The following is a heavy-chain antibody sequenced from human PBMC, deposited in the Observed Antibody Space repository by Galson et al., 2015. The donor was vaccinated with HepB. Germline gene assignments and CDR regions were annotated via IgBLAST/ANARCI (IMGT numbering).Heavy chain of an antibody. J-gene: IGHJ3*02. CDR2: ISPGGSDT. CDR1: GYFFSTYW. D-gene: IGHD5/OR15-5a*01. Sequence: QSGAEVKKPGESLMISCKGSGYFFSTYWIAWVRQMPGKGLQWMGSISPGGSDTRYRPSFQGQVTISADKSISTAYLQLKASDTAIYYCAGHGLSALQGALDIWGQGTLVTVSS. CDR3: AGHGLSALQGALDI. V-gene: IGHV5-51*01.